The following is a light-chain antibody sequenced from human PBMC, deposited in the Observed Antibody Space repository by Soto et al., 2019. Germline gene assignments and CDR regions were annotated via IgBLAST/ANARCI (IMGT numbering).Light chain of an antibody. CDR1: QSISSN. J-gene: IGKJ2*01. CDR2: GAS. V-gene: IGKV3-15*01. CDR3: QQYNNWPYT. Sequence: EIVMTQSPATLSVSPGERATVSCRASQSISSNLAWYQQKPGQAPRLLIYGASTRATDIPARFSGSGSGTEFTLTISSLQSEDFAVYYWQQYNNWPYTFGQGTKLEIK.